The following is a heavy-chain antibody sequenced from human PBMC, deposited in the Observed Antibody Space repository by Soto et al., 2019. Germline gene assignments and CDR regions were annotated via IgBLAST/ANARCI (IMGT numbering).Heavy chain of an antibody. CDR1: GGTFSSYA. D-gene: IGHD2-15*01. V-gene: IGHV1-69*01. J-gene: IGHJ3*02. CDR3: ARGGLGYCSGGSCYTDDAFDI. Sequence: QVQLVQSGAEVKKPGSSVKVSCKASGGTFSSYAISWVRQAPGQGLEWMGGIIRIFGTANYAQKFQGRVTLTADESTSTAYMELSSLRSEDTAVYYFARGGLGYCSGGSCYTDDAFDIWGQGTMVTVSS. CDR2: IIRIFGTA.